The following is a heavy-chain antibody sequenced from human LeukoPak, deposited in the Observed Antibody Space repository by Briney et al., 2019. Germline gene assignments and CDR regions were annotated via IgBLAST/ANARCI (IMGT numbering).Heavy chain of an antibody. CDR2: FHNSGTS. V-gene: IGHV4-59*01. CDR1: DDSISDYY. J-gene: IGHJ4*02. D-gene: IGHD3-16*01. CDR3: TRGAGWLIDY. Sequence: SETLSLTCTVSDDSISDYYRGWNRQPPGKGLEWIGYFHNSGTSTYNPSLKSRVTISADTSKNQFSLKLNSLTTADTAVYYCTRGAGWLIDYWGQGILVTVSS.